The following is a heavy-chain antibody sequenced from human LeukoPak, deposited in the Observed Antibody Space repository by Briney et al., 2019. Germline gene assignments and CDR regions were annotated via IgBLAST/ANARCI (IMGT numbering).Heavy chain of an antibody. CDR2: IYPGDSDT. CDR3: ATTRAYCSSTSCYMFPDYYYYGMDV. V-gene: IGHV5-51*01. D-gene: IGHD2-2*02. J-gene: IGHJ6*02. CDR1: GYSFTSYW. Sequence: GESLKISCKGPGYSFTSYWIGWVRQMPGKGLEWMGIIYPGDSDTRYSPSFQGQVTISADKSISTAYLQWSSLKASDTAMYYCATTRAYCSSTSCYMFPDYYYYGMDVWGQGTTVTVSS.